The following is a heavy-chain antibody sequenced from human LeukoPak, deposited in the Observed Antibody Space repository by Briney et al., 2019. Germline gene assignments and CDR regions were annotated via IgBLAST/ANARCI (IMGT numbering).Heavy chain of an antibody. Sequence: PSENLSLTCTVSGDSIRTYHWNWIRQSPGKGLEWIGSAHYSGSGNHNPSLKSRLTISVDTSKNQVSLKLSSITAADTAVYYCARDEINYGSGSYFDFWGQGTLVTVSS. CDR2: AHYSGSG. V-gene: IGHV4-59*01. CDR3: ARDEINYGSGSYFDF. D-gene: IGHD3-10*01. CDR1: GDSIRTYH. J-gene: IGHJ4*02.